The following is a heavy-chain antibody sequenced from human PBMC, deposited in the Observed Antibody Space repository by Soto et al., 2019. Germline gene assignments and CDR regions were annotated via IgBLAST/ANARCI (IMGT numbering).Heavy chain of an antibody. CDR3: ARSPRSSPYFDY. V-gene: IGHV5-51*01. D-gene: IGHD6-13*01. J-gene: IGHJ4*02. CDR1: GYTFSNFW. CDR2: IYPGDQET. Sequence: GESLKISCQCSGYTFSNFWIGWVRQLPGRGLEWMGIIYPGDQETRYSPSFHGKVTISADKSINTAYLLWSSLEASDTAFYFCARSPRSSPYFDYWGQGALVTVSS.